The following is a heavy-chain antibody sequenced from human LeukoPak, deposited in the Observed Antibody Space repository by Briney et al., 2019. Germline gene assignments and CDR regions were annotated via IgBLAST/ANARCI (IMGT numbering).Heavy chain of an antibody. J-gene: IGHJ4*02. Sequence: GRSLRLSCAASGFTFDDYAMHWVRQAPGKGLEWVSGISWNSGSIGYADSVKGRFTISRDNAKNSLYLQMNSLRAEDTALYYCAKEGYSGSHYWGQGTLVTVSS. CDR3: AKEGYSGSHY. CDR2: ISWNSGSI. D-gene: IGHD1-26*01. V-gene: IGHV3-9*01. CDR1: GFTFDDYA.